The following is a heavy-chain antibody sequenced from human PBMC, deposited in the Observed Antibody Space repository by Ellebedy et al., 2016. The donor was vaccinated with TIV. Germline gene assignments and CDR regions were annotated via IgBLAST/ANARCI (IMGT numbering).Heavy chain of an antibody. D-gene: IGHD3-10*01. CDR1: GFTFSSYW. J-gene: IGHJ4*02. CDR3: ARGDYYGSGNDY. V-gene: IGHV3-7*04. CDR2: IKQDGSEK. Sequence: GESLKISCAASGFTFSSYWMSWVRQAPGKGLEWVANIKQDGSEKYYVDSVKGRFTISRDNAKNSLYLQMNSLRAEDTAVYYCARGDYYGSGNDYWGQGTLVTVSS.